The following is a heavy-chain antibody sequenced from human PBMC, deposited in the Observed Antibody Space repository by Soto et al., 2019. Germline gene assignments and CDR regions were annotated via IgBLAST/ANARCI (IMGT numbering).Heavy chain of an antibody. V-gene: IGHV4-38-2*02. D-gene: IGHD6-6*01. CDR3: ARDGGYSSSSSARNWFDP. CDR1: GYSISSGYY. CDR2: IYHSGST. J-gene: IGHJ5*02. Sequence: PSETLSLTCAVSGYSISSGYYWGRIRQPPGKGLEWIGSIYHSGSTYYNPSLKSRVTISVDTSKNQFSLKLSSVTAADTAVYYCARDGGYSSSSSARNWFDPWGQGTLVTVSS.